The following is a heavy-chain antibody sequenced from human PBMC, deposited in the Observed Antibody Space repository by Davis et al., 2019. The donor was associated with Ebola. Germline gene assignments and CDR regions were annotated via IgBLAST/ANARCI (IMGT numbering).Heavy chain of an antibody. CDR1: GASISSGGSS. CDR2: IYPTGST. J-gene: IGHJ5*02. V-gene: IGHV4-30-2*01. D-gene: IGHD3-3*01. Sequence: MPSETLSLTCALSGASISSGGSSCSWTRHPPGNGLEWIGYIYPTGSTYYNPSLKSRVTISVDRSKNQFSLKLRSVTAADTAVYYCARSSYYDFWSGYSNIWFDPWGQGTLDTVSS. CDR3: ARSSYYDFWSGYSNIWFDP.